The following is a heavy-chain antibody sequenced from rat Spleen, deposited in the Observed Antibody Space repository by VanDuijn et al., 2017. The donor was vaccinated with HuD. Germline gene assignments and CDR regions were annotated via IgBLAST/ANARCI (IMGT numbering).Heavy chain of an antibody. CDR1: GFSLTSYN. CDR2: VWGNGNT. V-gene: IGHV2S61*01. Sequence: QVQLMESGPGLVQPSETLSLTCTVSGFSLTSYNVHWVRQPPGKGLEWMGVVWGNGNTNYNSALKSRLSISRDTSKSQFFLKRTNRRAADTAMYCCASVIAALDCWGQGVMVTVSS. CDR3: ASVIAALDC. D-gene: IGHD1-2*01. J-gene: IGHJ2*01.